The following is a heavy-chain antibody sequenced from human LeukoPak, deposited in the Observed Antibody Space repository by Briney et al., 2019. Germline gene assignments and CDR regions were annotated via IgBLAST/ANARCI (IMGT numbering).Heavy chain of an antibody. D-gene: IGHD3-10*01. CDR1: GFTFTSHG. Sequence: GASVKVSCKASGFTFTSHGFTWVRQAPGQGLEWMGWISAYNGKTNCAQKLQGRVTMSTDTSTSTVYMELRSLRSDDTALYYCARGGLSGSGSIDYWGQGTLVTVSS. CDR3: ARGGLSGSGSIDY. J-gene: IGHJ4*02. CDR2: ISAYNGKT. V-gene: IGHV1-18*04.